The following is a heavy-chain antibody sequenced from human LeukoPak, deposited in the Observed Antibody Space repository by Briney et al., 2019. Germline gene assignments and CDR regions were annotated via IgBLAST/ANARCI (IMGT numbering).Heavy chain of an antibody. J-gene: IGHJ4*02. Sequence: GGSLRLSCAASGFTFDDYAMHWVRQAPGKGLEWVSLISGNGGSTYYADSVKGRFTISRDNSKNSLYLQMNSLRTEDTALYYCAKAFYGSGSYSPFFDYWGQGTLVTVSP. CDR2: ISGNGGST. V-gene: IGHV3-43*02. CDR3: AKAFYGSGSYSPFFDY. CDR1: GFTFDDYA. D-gene: IGHD3-10*01.